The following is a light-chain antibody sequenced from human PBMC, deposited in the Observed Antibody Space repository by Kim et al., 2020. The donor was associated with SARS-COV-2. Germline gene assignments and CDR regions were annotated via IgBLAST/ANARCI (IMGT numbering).Light chain of an antibody. CDR2: YND. Sequence: GQRVTISCSGSTFNIGGNTVNWYRQLTGTAPKLLIFYNDQRPSEVPDRFSGSKSGTSASLAISGLQSEDEADYYCAAWDDSLNGYVFGTGTTVTVL. J-gene: IGLJ1*01. CDR1: TFNIGGNT. CDR3: AAWDDSLNGYV. V-gene: IGLV1-44*01.